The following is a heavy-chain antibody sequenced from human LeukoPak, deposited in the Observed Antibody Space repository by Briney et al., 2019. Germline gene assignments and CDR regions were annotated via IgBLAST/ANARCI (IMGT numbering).Heavy chain of an antibody. D-gene: IGHD5-24*01. J-gene: IGHJ6*02. CDR2: ISYDGSNK. CDR1: GFTFSSYA. Sequence: GGSLRLSCAASGFTFSSYAMHWVRQATGKGLEWVAVISYDGSNKYYADSVKGRFTISRDNSKNTLYLQMNSLRAEDTAVYYCARGGWLQFSYYYYGMDVWGQGTTVTVSS. V-gene: IGHV3-30-3*01. CDR3: ARGGWLQFSYYYYGMDV.